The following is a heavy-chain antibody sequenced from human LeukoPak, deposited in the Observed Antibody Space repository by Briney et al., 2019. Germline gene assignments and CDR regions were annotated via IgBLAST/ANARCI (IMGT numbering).Heavy chain of an antibody. V-gene: IGHV3-30*02. CDR2: IRYDGSNK. CDR1: GFTFSSYG. CDR3: ARRAGAYSHPYDY. J-gene: IGHJ4*02. Sequence: GGSLRLSCAASGFTFSSYGMHWVHQAPGKGLEWVAFIRYDGSNKYYADSVKGRFTISRDNSKNTLYLQMNSLRAEDTAVYYCARRAGAYSHPYDYWGQGTLVTVSS. D-gene: IGHD4/OR15-4a*01.